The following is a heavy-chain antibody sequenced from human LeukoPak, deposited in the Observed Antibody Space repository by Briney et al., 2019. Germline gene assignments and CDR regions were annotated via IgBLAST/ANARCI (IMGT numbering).Heavy chain of an antibody. CDR1: GLTFSSYW. CDR3: ARDKVDIVVVPAKESDYKYYYFMDV. V-gene: IGHV3-7*01. Sequence: GGSLRLSCAASGLTFSSYWMSWVRQAPGKGLEWVANIKQDGSEKYYVDSVKGRFTISRDNAKNSLYLQMNSLRAEDTAVYYCARDKVDIVVVPAKESDYKYYYFMDVWGKGTTVTVSS. D-gene: IGHD2-2*01. CDR2: IKQDGSEK. J-gene: IGHJ6*03.